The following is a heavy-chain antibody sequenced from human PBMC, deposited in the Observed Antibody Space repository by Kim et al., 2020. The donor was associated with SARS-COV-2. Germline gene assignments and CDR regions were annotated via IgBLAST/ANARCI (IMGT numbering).Heavy chain of an antibody. CDR2: TRNKANSYTT. V-gene: IGHV3-72*01. CDR1: GFTFSDHY. J-gene: IGHJ4*02. D-gene: IGHD3-22*01. CDR3: AREADTYYYDSSGLGFDY. Sequence: GGSLRLSWAASGFTFSDHYMDWVRQAPGKGLEWVGRTRNKANSYTTEYAASVKGRFTISRDDSKNSLYLQMNSLKTEDTAVYYCAREADTYYYDSSGLGFDYWGQGTLVTVSS.